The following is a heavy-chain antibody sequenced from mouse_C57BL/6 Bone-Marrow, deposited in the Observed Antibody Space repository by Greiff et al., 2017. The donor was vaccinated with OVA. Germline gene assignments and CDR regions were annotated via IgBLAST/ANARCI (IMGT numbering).Heavy chain of an antibody. J-gene: IGHJ3*01. CDR2: ISYDGSN. V-gene: IGHV3-6*01. CDR3: AKGYSNYLFAY. D-gene: IGHD2-5*01. Sequence: EVQLQQSGPGLVKPSQSLSLTCSVTGYSITSGYYWNWIRQFPGNKLEWMGYISYDGSNNYNPSLKNRISITRDTSKNQFFLKLNSVTTEDTATYYCAKGYSNYLFAYWGQGTLVTVSA. CDR1: GYSITSGYY.